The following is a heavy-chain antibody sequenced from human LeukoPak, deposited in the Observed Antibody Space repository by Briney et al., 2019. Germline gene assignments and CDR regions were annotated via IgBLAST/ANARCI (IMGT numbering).Heavy chain of an antibody. J-gene: IGHJ4*02. CDR2: ISGSGGST. CDR3: ARTVVVAATRRFYFDY. D-gene: IGHD2-15*01. Sequence: GGSQRLSCAASGFTFSSYGMSWVRQAPGKGLEGVSAISGSGGSTYYADSVKGRFTISRDNSKNTLYLQMNSLRAEDTAVYYCARTVVVAATRRFYFDYWGQGTLVTVSS. CDR1: GFTFSSYG. V-gene: IGHV3-23*01.